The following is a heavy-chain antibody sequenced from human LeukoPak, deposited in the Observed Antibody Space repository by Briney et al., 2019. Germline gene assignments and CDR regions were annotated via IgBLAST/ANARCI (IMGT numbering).Heavy chain of an antibody. CDR1: GGSFSGYY. CDR3: ARGRYSYGYFGY. Sequence: PSETLSLTCAVYGGSFSGYYWSWIRQPPGKGLEWIGEINHSGSTNYNPSLKSRVTISADTSKNQFSLKLSSVTAADKAVYYCARGRYSYGYFGYWGQGTLVTVSS. D-gene: IGHD5-18*01. J-gene: IGHJ4*02. CDR2: INHSGST. V-gene: IGHV4-34*01.